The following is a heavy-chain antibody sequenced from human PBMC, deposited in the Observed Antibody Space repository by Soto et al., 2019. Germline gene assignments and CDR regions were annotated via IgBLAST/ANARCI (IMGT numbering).Heavy chain of an antibody. Sequence: GGSLRLSCAASGFTFSSYAMSLVRQAPGKGLEWVSAISGSGGSTYYADSVKGRFTISRDNSKNTLYLQMNSLRAEDTAVYYCAKDRGWFGDYYYYYYMDVWGKGTTVTVSS. J-gene: IGHJ6*03. V-gene: IGHV3-23*01. D-gene: IGHD3-10*01. CDR3: AKDRGWFGDYYYYYYMDV. CDR2: ISGSGGST. CDR1: GFTFSSYA.